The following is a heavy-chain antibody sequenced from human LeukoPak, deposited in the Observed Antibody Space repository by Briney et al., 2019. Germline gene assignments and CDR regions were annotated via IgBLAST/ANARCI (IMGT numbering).Heavy chain of an antibody. CDR3: TTERNWELLRPYGLDI. CDR2: VRTKIEGETT. D-gene: IGHD1-26*01. J-gene: IGHJ6*02. CDR1: GFNSNYVW. Sequence: GGSLRLSCAASGFNSNYVWMNWVRQAPGKGLEWVGRVRTKIEGETTDYAAPVKGRFTISRDDSKTTLYLQMNSLKTEDSAVYYCTTERNWELLRPYGLDIWGQGTTVTV. V-gene: IGHV3-15*01.